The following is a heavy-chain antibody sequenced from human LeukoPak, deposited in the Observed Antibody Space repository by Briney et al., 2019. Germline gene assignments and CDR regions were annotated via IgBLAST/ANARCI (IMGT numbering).Heavy chain of an antibody. CDR1: GYRFTSYW. Sequence: GGSLKTSCQGSGYRFTSYWIGWVRPMPGKGLEWMGIIYPGDSDTRYSPSFQGQVTISADKSISTAYLQWSSLKASDPAMYYCARHPLRITIFGVPREDAFDIWGQGTMVTVSS. J-gene: IGHJ3*02. CDR3: ARHPLRITIFGVPREDAFDI. D-gene: IGHD3-3*01. V-gene: IGHV5-51*01. CDR2: IYPGDSDT.